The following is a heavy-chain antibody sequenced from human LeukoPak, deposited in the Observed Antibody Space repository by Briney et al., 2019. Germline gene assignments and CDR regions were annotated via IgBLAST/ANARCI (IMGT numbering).Heavy chain of an antibody. J-gene: IGHJ5*02. Sequence: ASVTLSFTSSVYTFTVYYMHWVRLPPRAGLGRVGWINPNSGDTSYAQKFQGRVTMTRDTSIRTAYMELSGLRSDDTAVYYCASGTNGGWLDPWGQGTLVTVSS. CDR2: INPNSGDT. D-gene: IGHD1-26*01. CDR1: VYTFTVYY. CDR3: ASGTNGGWLDP. V-gene: IGHV1-2*02.